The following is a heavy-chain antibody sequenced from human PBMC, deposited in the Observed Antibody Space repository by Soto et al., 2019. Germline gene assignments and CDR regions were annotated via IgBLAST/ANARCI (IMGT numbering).Heavy chain of an antibody. Sequence: EVQLVESGGGLVKPGGSLRLSCAASGFTFSSYSMNWVRQAPGKGLEWVSSISSSSSYIYYADSVKGRFTISRDNAKNALYLQMNSLRAEDTAVYYCARDQRLVRVFDYWGRGTLVTVSS. CDR3: ARDQRLVRVFDY. D-gene: IGHD6-6*01. J-gene: IGHJ4*02. CDR2: ISSSSSYI. CDR1: GFTFSSYS. V-gene: IGHV3-21*01.